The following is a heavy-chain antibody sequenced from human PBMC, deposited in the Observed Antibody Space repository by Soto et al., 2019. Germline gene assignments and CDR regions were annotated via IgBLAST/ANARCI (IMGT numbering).Heavy chain of an antibody. CDR2: ISAYNGDT. CDR3: ARSPRIVTAATGIRDFDY. Sequence: VHLVHSGAEVKTPGASVKVSCKVFGYIFTNYGISWLRQAPGQGLEWMEWISAYNGDTIYAQRFQGSVTMTTDTSTSTAYMELTSLRSDDTAVFFCARSPRIVTAATGIRDFDYWGQGTLVSVSS. CDR1: GYIFTNYG. V-gene: IGHV1-18*01. J-gene: IGHJ4*02. D-gene: IGHD6-13*01.